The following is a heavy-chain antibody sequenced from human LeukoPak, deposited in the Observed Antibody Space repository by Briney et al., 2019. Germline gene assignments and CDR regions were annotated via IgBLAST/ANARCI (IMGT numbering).Heavy chain of an antibody. CDR1: GFTFSRYA. V-gene: IGHV3-30-3*01. CDR2: LSYDGSDK. CDR3: ASVRGHSSADGMDV. Sequence: PGRSLRLSCAASGFTFSRYAMHWVRQAPGKGLEWVAGLSYDGSDKFHAASVKGRFTISRDNSKNTLYLQMNSLRGEDMAVYYCASVRGHSSADGMDVWGQGTTVTVSS. J-gene: IGHJ6*02. D-gene: IGHD3-22*01.